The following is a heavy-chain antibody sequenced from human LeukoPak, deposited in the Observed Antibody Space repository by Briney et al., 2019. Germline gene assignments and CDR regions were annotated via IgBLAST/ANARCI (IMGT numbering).Heavy chain of an antibody. CDR2: INPDGSAT. CDR1: GFTFGTYW. Sequence: PGGSLRLSCAASGFTFGTYWMTWVRQAPGKGLEWVANINPDGSATYHVDSVKGRFTISRDNAKNSLYLQMISLRAEDTAVYYCARASTNSWYYFDYWGQGTLVTVSS. CDR3: ARASTNSWYYFDY. J-gene: IGHJ4*02. V-gene: IGHV3-7*05. D-gene: IGHD6-13*01.